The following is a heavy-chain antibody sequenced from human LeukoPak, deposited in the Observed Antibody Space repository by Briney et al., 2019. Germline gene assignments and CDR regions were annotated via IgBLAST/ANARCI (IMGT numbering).Heavy chain of an antibody. J-gene: IGHJ6*02. D-gene: IGHD1-26*01. V-gene: IGHV3-21*04. Sequence: GGSLRLSCAASGFTFSSYSMNWVRQAPGKGLEWVSSISSSSSYIYYADSVKGRFTISRDNAKNSLYLQMNSLRAEDTAVYYCARMWRELQHQGYYYGMDVWGQGTTVTVSS. CDR2: ISSSSSYI. CDR1: GFTFSSYS. CDR3: ARMWRELQHQGYYYGMDV.